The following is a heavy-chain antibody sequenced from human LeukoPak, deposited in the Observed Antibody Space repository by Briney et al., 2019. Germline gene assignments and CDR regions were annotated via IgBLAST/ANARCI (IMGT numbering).Heavy chain of an antibody. Sequence: GGSLRLSCAASGFTFSSYWMSWVRQAPGKGLEWVPNIKQDGSEKYYVDSVKGRFTISRDNAKNSLYLQMNSLRAEDTAVYYCARDPGLYSYGPVYYYGMDVWGQGTTVTVSS. V-gene: IGHV3-7*01. CDR3: ARDPGLYSYGPVYYYGMDV. J-gene: IGHJ6*02. D-gene: IGHD5-18*01. CDR1: GFTFSSYW. CDR2: IKQDGSEK.